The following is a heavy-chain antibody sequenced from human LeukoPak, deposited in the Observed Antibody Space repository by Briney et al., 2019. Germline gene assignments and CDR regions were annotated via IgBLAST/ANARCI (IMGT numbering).Heavy chain of an antibody. D-gene: IGHD5-24*01. CDR2: IYYSGST. J-gene: IGHJ3*02. CDR3: AREPRVATIRDASDI. CDR1: GDSISSYY. Sequence: SETLSLTCTVSGDSISSYYWSWIRQPPGKGLEWIGYIYYSGSTNYNPSLKSRVTISVDTSKNQFSLKLSSVTAADTAVYYCAREPRVATIRDASDIWGQGTMVTVSS. V-gene: IGHV4-59*01.